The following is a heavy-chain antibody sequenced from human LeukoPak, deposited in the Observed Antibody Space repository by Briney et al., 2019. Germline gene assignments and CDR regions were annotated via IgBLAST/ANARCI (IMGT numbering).Heavy chain of an antibody. CDR2: ITWNSGSI. Sequence: PGGSLRLSCAASGFTFDDYAMHWVRQAPGKGLEWVSGITWNSGSIGYADSVKGRFTISRDNAKNSVYLQMNSLRAEDTALYYCAKGGRLMVYVYDYWGQGTRVTVSS. V-gene: IGHV3-9*01. CDR1: GFTFDDYA. J-gene: IGHJ4*02. CDR3: AKGGRLMVYVYDY. D-gene: IGHD2-8*01.